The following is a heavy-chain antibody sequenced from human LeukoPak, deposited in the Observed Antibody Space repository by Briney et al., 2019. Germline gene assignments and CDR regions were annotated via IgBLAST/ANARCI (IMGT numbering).Heavy chain of an antibody. Sequence: ASVTVSFTASGYTFTIYAMNWVRQAPGQGLEWMGWINTNTGNPTYAQGFTGRFVFSLDTSVSTAYLQISSLKAEDTAVYYCARDPYSNLIDYWGQGTLVTVSS. CDR2: INTNTGNP. D-gene: IGHD4-11*01. J-gene: IGHJ4*02. CDR1: GYTFTIYA. CDR3: ARDPYSNLIDY. V-gene: IGHV7-4-1*02.